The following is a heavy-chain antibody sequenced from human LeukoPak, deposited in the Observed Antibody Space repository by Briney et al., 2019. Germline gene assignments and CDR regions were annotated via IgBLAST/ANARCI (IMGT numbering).Heavy chain of an antibody. CDR2: IRSKANSYAT. V-gene: IGHV3-73*01. Sequence: GGSLRLSCAASGFTFSGTAMHLVRQASGKGLEWVGRIRSKANSYATAYAASVKGRFTISRDDSKNTAYLQMNSLKTEDTAVYYCTRLVTMVRGPTSYYYYYYMDVWGKGTTVTVSS. J-gene: IGHJ6*03. CDR3: TRLVTMVRGPTSYYYYYYMDV. D-gene: IGHD3-10*01. CDR1: GFTFSGTA.